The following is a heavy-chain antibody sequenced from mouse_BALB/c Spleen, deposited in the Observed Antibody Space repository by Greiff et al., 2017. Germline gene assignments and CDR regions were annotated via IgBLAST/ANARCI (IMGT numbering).Heavy chain of an antibody. CDR3: AREPPLFPYAMDY. CDR1: GYTLTEYT. D-gene: IGHD1-1*01. J-gene: IGHJ4*01. CDR2: INPNNGGT. V-gene: IGHV1-18*01. Sequence: VQLKQSGPELVKPGASVKISCKTSGYTLTEYTMTWVKQSLGKSLEWIGGINPNNGGTSYNQKFKGKATLTVDKSSSTAYMELRSLTSEDSAVYYCAREPPLFPYAMDYWGQGTSVTVSS.